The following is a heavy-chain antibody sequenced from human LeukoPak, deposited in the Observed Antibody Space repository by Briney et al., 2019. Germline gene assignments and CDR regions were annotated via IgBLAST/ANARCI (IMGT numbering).Heavy chain of an antibody. CDR2: IYTTGDT. D-gene: IGHD1-26*01. V-gene: IGHV4-61*02. Sequence: SETLSLTCTVSGGSISRGTYYWSWIRQPAGKGLEWIGRIYTTGDTNYNPSLKSRVTISVDTSKNQFSLKLSSVTAADTAVYYCARRVIVGATTGGWFDPWGQGTLVTVSS. J-gene: IGHJ5*02. CDR3: ARRVIVGATTGGWFDP. CDR1: GGSISRGTYY.